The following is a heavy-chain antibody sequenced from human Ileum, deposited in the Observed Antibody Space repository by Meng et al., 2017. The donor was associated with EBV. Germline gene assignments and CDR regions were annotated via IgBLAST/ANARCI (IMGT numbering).Heavy chain of an antibody. D-gene: IGHD3-16*01. CDR3: AREGLVGDLRYFDL. CDR1: GYTFTNYA. V-gene: IGHV1-3*01. J-gene: IGHJ2*01. Sequence: QVQLVQSGAEVKKPGASGKVSCKASGYTFTNYAMHWVRQAPGQRLEWMGWINAGNGNTKYSQKFQGRVTITRDTSASTAYMELSSLRSEDTAVYYCAREGLVGDLRYFDLWGRGTLVTVSS. CDR2: INAGNGNT.